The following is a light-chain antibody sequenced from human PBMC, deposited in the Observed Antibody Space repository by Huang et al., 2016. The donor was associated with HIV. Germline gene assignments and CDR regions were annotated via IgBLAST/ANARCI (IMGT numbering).Light chain of an antibody. CDR2: GAS. CDR1: QRVGIY. V-gene: IGKV3-20*01. Sequence: EIVLTQSPGTLSLSPGERATLPCRASQRVGIYLAWYQQKPGQAPRLLIYGASTRVTGIPDRFSGGGSGTDFTLSISRLVPEDFAVYYCQQYERPPDTFGPGTKVNIK. J-gene: IGKJ3*01. CDR3: QQYERPPDT.